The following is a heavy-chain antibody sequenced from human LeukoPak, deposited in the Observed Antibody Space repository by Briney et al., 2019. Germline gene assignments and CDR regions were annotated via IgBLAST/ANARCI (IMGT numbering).Heavy chain of an antibody. J-gene: IGHJ5*02. V-gene: IGHV4-39*01. D-gene: IGHD1-1*01. CDR3: ARREKTGKFDP. CDR2: IYYSGST. CDR1: GGSLSSGNDY. Sequence: SETLSLTCSVSGGSLSSGNDYWLWVRQPPGKGLEWIGSIYYSGSTYYNPSLKSRVTISVDTSKNQFSLKLSSVTAADTAVYYCARREKTGKFDPWGQGTLVTVSS.